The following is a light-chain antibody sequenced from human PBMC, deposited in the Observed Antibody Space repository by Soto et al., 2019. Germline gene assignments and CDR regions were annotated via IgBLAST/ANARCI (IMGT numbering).Light chain of an antibody. Sequence: DIQMTQSPSFVSASVGDRVTITCRASQDISIALAWFQQKPGEAPRLLIYTASSLHSGVPSRFSGSGSGTDFTLTISRLQPEDFATYYCQQGNSFPLTFGGGTKVEMK. CDR2: TAS. CDR3: QQGNSFPLT. CDR1: QDISIA. V-gene: IGKV1-12*01. J-gene: IGKJ4*01.